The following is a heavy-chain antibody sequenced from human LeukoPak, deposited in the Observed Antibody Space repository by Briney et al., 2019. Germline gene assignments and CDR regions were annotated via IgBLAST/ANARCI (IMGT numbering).Heavy chain of an antibody. CDR3: ATSEPQTKFDY. CDR1: GYSFTTYW. J-gene: IGHJ4*02. Sequence: KSGESLKISCKGSGYSFTTYWIGWVRQMPGKGLEWIGIIFPGDSETTYSPSLQGQVTISADKSINTAYLQWSSLRASDTAMYYCATSEPQTKFDYWGQGTLVTVSS. D-gene: IGHD1-26*01. V-gene: IGHV5-51*01. CDR2: IFPGDSET.